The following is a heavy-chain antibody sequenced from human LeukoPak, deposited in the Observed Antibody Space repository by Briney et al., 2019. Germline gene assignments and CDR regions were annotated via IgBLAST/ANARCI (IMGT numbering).Heavy chain of an antibody. D-gene: IGHD3-10*01. Sequence: GGSLSLSCAASGLTFSSYSMNWVRKAPGKGLGGVSSISSSSINIYYADSVKGRFTISRDNAKNSLYLQMNSLRAEDTAVYYCAKDRNPDYYGSGSYKGGYDYWGQGTLVTVSS. CDR3: AKDRNPDYYGSGSYKGGYDY. CDR2: ISSSSINI. V-gene: IGHV3-21*01. J-gene: IGHJ4*02. CDR1: GLTFSSYS.